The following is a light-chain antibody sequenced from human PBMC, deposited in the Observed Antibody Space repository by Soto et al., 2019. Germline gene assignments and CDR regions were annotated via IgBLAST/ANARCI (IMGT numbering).Light chain of an antibody. CDR2: VAS. V-gene: IGKV1-39*01. Sequence: DIQMTQSPSSLSASVGDRVTITCRASQNINNYINWYQHKPGKAPKVLIYVASSLQSGVPPRFSGSGSGTDMTLTITSLQPDDIATYYGQQSYSPAYTFGQGTKLEIK. J-gene: IGKJ2*01. CDR3: QQSYSPAYT. CDR1: QNINNY.